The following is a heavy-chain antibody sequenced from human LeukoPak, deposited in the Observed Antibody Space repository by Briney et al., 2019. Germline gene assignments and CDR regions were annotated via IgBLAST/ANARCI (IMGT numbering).Heavy chain of an antibody. Sequence: PGGSLRLSCAASGFTFSSYGMHWVRQAPGKGLEWVGRIKSKTDGGTTDYAAPVKGRFTISRDDSKNTLYLQMNSLKTEDTAVYYCTTVTYGSGSYGENDYWGQGTLVTVSS. CDR1: GFTFSSYG. J-gene: IGHJ4*02. V-gene: IGHV3-15*01. CDR3: TTVTYGSGSYGENDY. CDR2: IKSKTDGGTT. D-gene: IGHD3-10*01.